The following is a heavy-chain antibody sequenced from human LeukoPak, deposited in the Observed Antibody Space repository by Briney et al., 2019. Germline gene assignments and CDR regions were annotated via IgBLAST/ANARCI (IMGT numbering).Heavy chain of an antibody. V-gene: IGHV1-18*01. CDR2: ISAYNGNT. CDR1: GYTFTSYG. J-gene: IGHJ3*02. D-gene: IGHD1-1*01. Sequence: ASVKVSCKASGYTFTSYGISWVRQAPGQGLEWMGWISAYNGNTNYAQKLQGRVTTTTDTSTSTAYMELRSLRSDDPAVYYCARDSTSPDWNDREGAFDIWGQGTMVTVSS. CDR3: ARDSTSPDWNDREGAFDI.